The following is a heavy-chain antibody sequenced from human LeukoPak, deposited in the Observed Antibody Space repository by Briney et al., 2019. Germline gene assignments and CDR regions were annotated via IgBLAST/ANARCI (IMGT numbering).Heavy chain of an antibody. V-gene: IGHV3-23*01. Sequence: GGSLRLSCAASGFTFSSYAMSWVRQAPGKGLEWVSAISGSGGSTYYADSVKGRFTISRDNSKNTLYLQMNSLRAEDTAVYYCARVPLSGYSSGWPDYWGQGTLVTVSS. CDR2: ISGSGGST. D-gene: IGHD6-19*01. CDR3: ARVPLSGYSSGWPDY. J-gene: IGHJ4*02. CDR1: GFTFSSYA.